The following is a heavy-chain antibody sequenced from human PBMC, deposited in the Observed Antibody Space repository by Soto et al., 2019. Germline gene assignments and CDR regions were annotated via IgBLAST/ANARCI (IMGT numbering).Heavy chain of an antibody. CDR2: ISSSSSYI. Sequence: EVQLVESGGGLVKPGGSLRLSCAASGFTFSSYSMNWVRQAPGKGLEWVSSISSSSSYIYYADSVKGRFTISRDNAKNSLYLQMNSLRAADTAVYYCARDLRFGGAYYYYGMDVWGQGTTVTVSS. J-gene: IGHJ6*02. CDR1: GFTFSSYS. D-gene: IGHD3-3*01. CDR3: ARDLRFGGAYYYYGMDV. V-gene: IGHV3-21*01.